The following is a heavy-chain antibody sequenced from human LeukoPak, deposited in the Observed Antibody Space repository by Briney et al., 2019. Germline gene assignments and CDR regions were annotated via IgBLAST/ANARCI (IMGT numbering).Heavy chain of an antibody. CDR3: ARGVNGNSDY. Sequence: GGSLRLSCAASGFTFSSSGMHWVRQAPGKGLVWVSRINGDGSVTTYADSVKGRFTISRDNAKSTLYLQLNSLTAEDTAVYYCARGVNGNSDYWGQGALVTVSS. CDR1: GFTFSSSG. CDR2: INGDGSVT. D-gene: IGHD2-8*01. J-gene: IGHJ4*02. V-gene: IGHV3-74*01.